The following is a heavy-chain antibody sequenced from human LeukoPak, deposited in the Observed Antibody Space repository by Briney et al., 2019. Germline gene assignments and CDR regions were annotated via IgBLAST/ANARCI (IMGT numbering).Heavy chain of an antibody. CDR1: GFTFSSYS. D-gene: IGHD2-15*01. Sequence: PGGSLRLSCAASGFTFSSYSMNWVRQAPGKGLEWVSYISSSSSTIYYADSVKGRFTISRDNAKNSLYLQMNSLRAEDTAVYYCARVAQVAAGWGANFDYWGQGTLVTVSS. J-gene: IGHJ4*02. CDR2: ISSSSSTI. V-gene: IGHV3-48*01. CDR3: ARVAQVAAGWGANFDY.